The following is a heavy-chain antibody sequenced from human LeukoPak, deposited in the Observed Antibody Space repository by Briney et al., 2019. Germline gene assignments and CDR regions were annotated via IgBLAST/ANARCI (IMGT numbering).Heavy chain of an antibody. V-gene: IGHV3-73*01. CDR3: TSPLGNDILTGYYMR. Sequence: TGGSLRLSCAASGFSFSSSAMHWVRQASGKGLEWVGRIRSKANSYATSYAASVKGRFTISRDDSKNTAYLQMNSLKTEDTAVYYCTSPLGNDILTGYYMRWGQGTLVTVSS. CDR1: GFSFSSSA. J-gene: IGHJ4*02. CDR2: IRSKANSYAT. D-gene: IGHD3-9*01.